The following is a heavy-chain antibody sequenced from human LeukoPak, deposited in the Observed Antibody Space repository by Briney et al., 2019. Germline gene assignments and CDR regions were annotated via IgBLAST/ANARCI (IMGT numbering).Heavy chain of an antibody. V-gene: IGHV3-7*01. CDR3: AREGALTVTKDAFDI. J-gene: IGHJ3*02. D-gene: IGHD4-17*01. Sequence: GGSLRPSCAASGFTFNSYWMSWVRQAPEKGLEWVASIKQDGSEKYYVDSVKGRFTISRDNAKNSLYLQMNSLRAEDTAVYYCAREGALTVTKDAFDIWGQGTMVTVSS. CDR1: GFTFNSYW. CDR2: IKQDGSEK.